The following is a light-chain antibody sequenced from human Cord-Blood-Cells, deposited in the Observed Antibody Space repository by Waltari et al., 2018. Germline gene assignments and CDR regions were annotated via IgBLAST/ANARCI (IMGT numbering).Light chain of an antibody. CDR3: QQSYNTSLT. CDR2: AAS. V-gene: IGKV1-39*01. Sequence: DIQMTQSPSSLSASVGDRVTITCRASQSISSYLNWYQQKPGKAPKLLIYAASSLQSGVPSMFSGSGSGTDFTLTISSLQPEDFATYYCQQSYNTSLTFGGGTKVEIK. CDR1: QSISSY. J-gene: IGKJ4*01.